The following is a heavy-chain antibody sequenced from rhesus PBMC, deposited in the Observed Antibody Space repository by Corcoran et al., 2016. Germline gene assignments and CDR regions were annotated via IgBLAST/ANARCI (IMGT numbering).Heavy chain of an antibody. CDR3: ARGGYFDY. CDR1: GFSLTTSGMG. V-gene: IGHV2-174*01. Sequence: QVTLKESGPALVKPTQTLTLTCTFSGFSLTTSGMGVGWIRQPPGKALEWLELIYWDDDKRYSTSLKSRLTISKDTSKNQVVLTMTNMDPVDTATYYCARGGYFDYWGQGVLVTVSS. CDR2: IYWDDDK. J-gene: IGHJ4*01.